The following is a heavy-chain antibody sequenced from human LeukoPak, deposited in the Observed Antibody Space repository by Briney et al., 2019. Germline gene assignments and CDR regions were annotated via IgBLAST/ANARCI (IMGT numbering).Heavy chain of an antibody. Sequence: PGRSLRLSCTASGFTFGDYTITWIRQAPGKGLEWVGFIRNKADGGTPEYAASVKGRFTISRGDSKSIAYLQMNSLKTDDTAVYYCTRDPPTRYWGQGTLVSVSS. CDR3: TRDPPTRY. D-gene: IGHD1-26*01. J-gene: IGHJ4*02. V-gene: IGHV3-49*03. CDR2: IRNKADGGTP. CDR1: GFTFGDYT.